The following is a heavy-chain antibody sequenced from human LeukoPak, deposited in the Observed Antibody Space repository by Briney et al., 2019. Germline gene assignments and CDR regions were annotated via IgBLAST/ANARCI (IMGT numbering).Heavy chain of an antibody. CDR1: GGTFSSYA. CDR3: ARGPKKGYCSSASCYSNYYYYGMDV. V-gene: IGHV1-69*13. J-gene: IGHJ6*04. D-gene: IGHD2-2*02. CDR2: IIPIFGTA. Sequence: SVKVPCKASGGTFSSYAISWVRQAPGQGLEWMGGIIPIFGTANYAQKFQGRVTITADESTSTAYMELSSLRSEDTAVYYCARGPKKGYCSSASCYSNYYYYGMDVWGKGTTVTVSS.